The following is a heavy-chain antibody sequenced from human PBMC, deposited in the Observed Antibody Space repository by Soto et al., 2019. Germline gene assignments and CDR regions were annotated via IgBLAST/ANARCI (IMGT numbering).Heavy chain of an antibody. CDR2: INPYGGTT. D-gene: IGHD3-10*01. CDR1: GYTFSGYY. V-gene: IGHV1-46*03. Sequence: EASVKVSCKTSGYTFSGYYMHWVRQAPGQGLEWMGIINPYGGTTSYAQRFQGRVTVTRDAFTSTVYMELSSLRSEDTALDYCARNSGSGSSPILHWGQGTLVTVSS. J-gene: IGHJ4*02. CDR3: ARNSGSGSSPILH.